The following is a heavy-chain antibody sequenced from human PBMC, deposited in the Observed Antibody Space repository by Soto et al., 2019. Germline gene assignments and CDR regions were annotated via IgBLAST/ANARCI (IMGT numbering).Heavy chain of an antibody. Sequence: PSETLSLTCTVSGGSISGSSYYWGWIRQPPGKGLEWIGSIYYTGNTYYNPSLKSRVSISVDTSKNQFSLKLTSVTAADTAVYYCGRPQLGHSGGSQFDLWGRGTLVTVSS. CDR1: GGSISGSSYY. J-gene: IGHJ5*02. CDR2: IYYTGNT. D-gene: IGHD6-19*01. V-gene: IGHV4-39*01. CDR3: GRPQLGHSGGSQFDL.